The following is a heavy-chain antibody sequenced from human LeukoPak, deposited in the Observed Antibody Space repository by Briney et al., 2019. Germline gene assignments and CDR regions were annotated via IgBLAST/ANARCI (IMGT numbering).Heavy chain of an antibody. V-gene: IGHV4-59*01. CDR3: ARGSTTVTTFHYFDS. Sequence: SETLSLTCTVSGGSISGYYWSWVRQPPGKGREWIGYIYYIGSTTYNPSLRSRVTISVDKSKNQFSLRLSSVPAADTALYYCARGSTTVTTFHYFDSWGQGTLVTVSS. J-gene: IGHJ4*02. D-gene: IGHD4-17*01. CDR1: GGSISGYY. CDR2: IYYIGST.